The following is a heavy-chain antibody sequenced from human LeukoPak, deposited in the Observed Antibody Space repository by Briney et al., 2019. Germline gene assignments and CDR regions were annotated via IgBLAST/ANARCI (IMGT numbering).Heavy chain of an antibody. D-gene: IGHD3-3*01. J-gene: IGHJ4*02. CDR2: IIPMFGTA. Sequence: ASVKVSCKASGGTFSNYAISWVRQAPGQGLEWMGGIIPMFGTANYAQKFQGRLTIIADDSTSTAYMELSSLRSEDTAAYYCARRFGDFWSGFDYWGQGTLVAVSS. CDR1: GGTFSNYA. CDR3: ARRFGDFWSGFDY. V-gene: IGHV1-69*13.